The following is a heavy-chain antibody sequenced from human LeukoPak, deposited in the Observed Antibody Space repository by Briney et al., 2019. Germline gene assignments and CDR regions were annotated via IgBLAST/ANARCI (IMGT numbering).Heavy chain of an antibody. V-gene: IGHV3-23*01. CDR3: AKDALVRRDSFDY. Sequence: GGSLRLSCAASGFTVSSDAMSWVRQDPGKGLEWVSAISGRGGSTYYADSVKGRFTISTDNSKTTLYLQMNSLRAEDTAVYYCAKDALVRRDSFDYWGQGTLVTVSS. CDR2: ISGRGGST. J-gene: IGHJ4*02. CDR1: GFTVSSDA.